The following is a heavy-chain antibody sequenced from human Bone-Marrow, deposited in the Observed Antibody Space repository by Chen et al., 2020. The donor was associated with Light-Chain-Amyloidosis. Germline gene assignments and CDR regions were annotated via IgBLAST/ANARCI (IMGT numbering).Heavy chain of an antibody. J-gene: IGHJ4*02. V-gene: IGHV3-23*04. CDR2: ISGGGSNT. CDR3: AKDMLMIRGVIFEY. CDR1: GFTFDTYA. D-gene: IGHD3-10*01. Sequence: VQLVESGGGLVQPGGSLRLSCAASGFTFDTYAMSWVRQAPGKGLEWVAAISGGGSNTYYADSVKGRFTISRDNSKNTLYLQMGSLRAEDTAVYYCAKDMLMIRGVIFEYWGQGTLVTVSS.